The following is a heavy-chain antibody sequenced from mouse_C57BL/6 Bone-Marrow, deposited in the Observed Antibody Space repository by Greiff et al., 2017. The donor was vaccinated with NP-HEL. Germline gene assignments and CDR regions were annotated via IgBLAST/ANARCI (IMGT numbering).Heavy chain of an antibody. V-gene: IGHV5-4*01. CDR2: ISDGGSYT. CDR3: ARLQLRYFDV. CDR1: GFTFSSYA. J-gene: IGHJ1*03. Sequence: EVQLVESGGGLVKPGGSLKLSCAASGFTFSSYAMSWVRQTPEKRLEWVATISDGGSYTYYPDNVKGRFTISRDNAKNNLYLQMSHLKSEDTAMYYCARLQLRYFDVWGTGTTVTVSS.